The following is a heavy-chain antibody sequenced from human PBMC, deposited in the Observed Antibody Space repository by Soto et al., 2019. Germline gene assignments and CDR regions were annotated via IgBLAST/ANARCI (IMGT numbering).Heavy chain of an antibody. CDR1: GGSISSVGYY. V-gene: IGHV4-39*01. J-gene: IGHJ4*01. Sequence: SETLSLTCTVSGGSISSVGYYWGWILHPPGKGLEWIGTIYYSGTTYYNPSLKSRVTIDVDTSKNQFSLKLSSVTAADTAVYYCARRPPTVTTYYSDYLGNETLVTVSS. D-gene: IGHD4-17*01. CDR2: IYYSGTT. CDR3: ARRPPTVTTYYSDY.